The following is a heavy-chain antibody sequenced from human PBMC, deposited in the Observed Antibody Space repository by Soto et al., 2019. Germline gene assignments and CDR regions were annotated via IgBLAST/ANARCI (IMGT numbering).Heavy chain of an antibody. CDR3: ARDDGSAGGFDY. V-gene: IGHV1-3*01. CDR1: GYTFTSYA. D-gene: IGHD6-19*01. J-gene: IGHJ4*02. CDR2: INAGNGNT. Sequence: ASVKVSCKASGYTFTSYAMHWVRQAPGQRLEWMGWINAGNGNTKYSQKFQGRVTITRDTSASTAYMELSSLRSEDTAVYYCARDDGSAGGFDYWGQGTLVTVSS.